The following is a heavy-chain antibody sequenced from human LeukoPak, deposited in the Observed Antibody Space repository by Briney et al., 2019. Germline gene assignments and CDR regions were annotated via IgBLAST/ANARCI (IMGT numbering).Heavy chain of an antibody. D-gene: IGHD4-11*01. CDR2: IYYSGST. J-gene: IGHJ6*03. CDR3: ATTSDYSKRYYYYYYMDV. V-gene: IGHV4-59*11. Sequence: SETLSLTCTVSGGSISSHYWSWIRQPPGKGLEWIGNIYYSGSTNSNTSLKSRVTISVDTSKNQFSLKLSPVTAADTAVYYCATTSDYSKRYYYYYYMDVWGRGTTVTVSS. CDR1: GGSISSHY.